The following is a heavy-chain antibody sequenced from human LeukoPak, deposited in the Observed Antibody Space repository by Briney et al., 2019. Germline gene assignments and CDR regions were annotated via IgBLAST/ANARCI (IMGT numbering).Heavy chain of an antibody. V-gene: IGHV4-31*03. Sequence: SETLSLTCTVSGGSISSNAYYWSWIRQHPGKGLEWIGYIYYSGSTYYNPSLKSRVTISVDTSKNQFSLKLSSVTAADTAVYYCAREDSYGPADWGQGTLVTVSS. D-gene: IGHD5-18*01. CDR3: AREDSYGPAD. CDR1: GGSISSNAYY. CDR2: IYYSGST. J-gene: IGHJ4*02.